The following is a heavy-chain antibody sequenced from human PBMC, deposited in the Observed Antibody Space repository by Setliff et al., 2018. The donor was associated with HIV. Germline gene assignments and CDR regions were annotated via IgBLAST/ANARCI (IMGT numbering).Heavy chain of an antibody. Sequence: PGGSLRLSCAASGFTFSDYSMSWIRQAPGKGLEWVSYISDPIYYADSVKGRFTISRDNSKDTLYLQMNSLRAEDTAVYYCAKDGYSDYLNSYFDYWGQGTLVTVSS. CDR2: ISDPI. J-gene: IGHJ4*02. D-gene: IGHD4-17*01. V-gene: IGHV3-11*01. CDR1: GFTFSDYS. CDR3: AKDGYSDYLNSYFDY.